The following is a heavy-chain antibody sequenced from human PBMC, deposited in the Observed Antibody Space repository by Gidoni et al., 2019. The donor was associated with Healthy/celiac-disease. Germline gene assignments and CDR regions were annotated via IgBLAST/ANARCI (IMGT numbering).Heavy chain of an antibody. Sequence: QLQVVESGGALVKPGGSLRLSCAASGFIFNDYYMSWLRQAPGAGLEWISYISSSGVDTYYADSVRGRVTISRDNAKNSVYLQMNSLRAEDTALYYCARVGFSFEDYVWGNTYGMDVWGQGTTVTVSS. D-gene: IGHD3-16*01. CDR3: ARVGFSFEDYVWGNTYGMDV. CDR1: GFIFNDYY. CDR2: ISSSGVDT. V-gene: IGHV3-11*01. J-gene: IGHJ6*02.